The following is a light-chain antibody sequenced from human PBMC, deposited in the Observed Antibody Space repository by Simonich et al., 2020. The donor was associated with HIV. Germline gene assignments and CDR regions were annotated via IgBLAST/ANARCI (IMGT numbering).Light chain of an antibody. CDR2: AAS. Sequence: EIVMTQSPATLSVSPGERATLSCRASQSIRSNLAWYQQKPGQTPRLLIYAASTRATGIPVGFSGSGAGTEFTLTISSMESEDFAVYYCQQYNNWPPITFGQGTRLEIK. CDR3: QQYNNWPPIT. CDR1: QSIRSN. J-gene: IGKJ5*01. V-gene: IGKV3-15*01.